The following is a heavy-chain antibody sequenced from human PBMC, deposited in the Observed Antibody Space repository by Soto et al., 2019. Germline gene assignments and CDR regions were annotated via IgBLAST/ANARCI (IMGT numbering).Heavy chain of an antibody. D-gene: IGHD3-3*01. CDR1: GFTFSSYE. CDR2: ISSSGSTI. CDR3: ARDRNYDFWSGYSYGMDV. Sequence: PGGSLRLSCAASGFTFSSYEMNWVRQAPGKGLEWVSYISSSGSTIYYADSVKGRFTISRDNAKNSLYLQMNGLRAEDTAVYYCARDRNYDFWSGYSYGMDVWGQGTTVTSP. V-gene: IGHV3-48*03. J-gene: IGHJ6*02.